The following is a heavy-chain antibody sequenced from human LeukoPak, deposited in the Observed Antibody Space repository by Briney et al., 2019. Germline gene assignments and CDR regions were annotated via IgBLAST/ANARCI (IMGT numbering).Heavy chain of an antibody. V-gene: IGHV3-30-3*01. Sequence: GGSLRLPCAASGFTFSSYAMHWVRQAPGKGLEWVAVISYDGSDKYYADSVKGRFTISRDNSKNTLYLQMNSLRAEDTAVYYCARSSSGSHDAFDIWGQGTMVTVSS. J-gene: IGHJ3*02. CDR2: ISYDGSDK. CDR3: ARSSSGSHDAFDI. CDR1: GFTFSSYA. D-gene: IGHD3-22*01.